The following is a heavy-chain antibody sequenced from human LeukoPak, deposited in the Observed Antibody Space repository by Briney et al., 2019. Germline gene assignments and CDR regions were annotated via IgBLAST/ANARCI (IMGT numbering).Heavy chain of an antibody. CDR1: GGSFSGYY. V-gene: IGHV4-34*01. CDR2: INHSGST. J-gene: IGHJ4*02. Sequence: PETLSLTCAVYGGSFSGYYWSWIRQPPGKGLEWIGEINHSGSTNYNPSLKSRVTISVDTSKNQFSLKLSSVTAADTAVYYCARQTTTTGIDYWGQGTLVTVSS. D-gene: IGHD1-1*01. CDR3: ARQTTTTGIDY.